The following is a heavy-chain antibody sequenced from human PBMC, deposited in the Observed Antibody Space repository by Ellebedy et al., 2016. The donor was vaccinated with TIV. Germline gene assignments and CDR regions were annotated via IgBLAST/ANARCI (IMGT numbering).Heavy chain of an antibody. V-gene: IGHV1-69*13. D-gene: IGHD1-14*01. Sequence: SVKVSCKASGGIFRSYAISWVRQAPGQGLEWMGGIIAIFGTTKYAQNFQGRVTITADESTGTAYMELSSLRSDDTALYYCASGDTYVETKFEYWGQGTLVTVSS. CDR1: GGIFRSYA. J-gene: IGHJ4*02. CDR3: ASGDTYVETKFEY. CDR2: IIAIFGTT.